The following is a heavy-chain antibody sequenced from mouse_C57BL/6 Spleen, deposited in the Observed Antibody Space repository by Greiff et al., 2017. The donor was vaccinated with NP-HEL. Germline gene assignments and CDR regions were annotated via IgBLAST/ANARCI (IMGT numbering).Heavy chain of an antibody. D-gene: IGHD1-1*01. CDR1: GFSLTSYG. J-gene: IGHJ1*03. CDR2: IWRGGST. Sequence: QVQLQQSGPGLVQPSQSLSITCTVSGFSLTSYGVHWVRQSPGKGLEWLGVIWRGGSTDYNAAFMSRLSITKDNSKSQVFFKMNSLQTDDTAIYYCAKNPHYYGSSYWYFDVWGTGTTVTVSS. V-gene: IGHV2-5*01. CDR3: AKNPHYYGSSYWYFDV.